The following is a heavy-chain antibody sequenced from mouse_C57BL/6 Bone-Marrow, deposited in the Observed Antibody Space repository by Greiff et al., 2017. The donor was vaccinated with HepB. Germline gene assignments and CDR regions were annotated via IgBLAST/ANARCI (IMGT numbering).Heavy chain of an antibody. CDR2: IDPSDSYT. Sequence: QVQLQQPGAELVMPGASVKLSCKASGYTFTSYWMHWVKQRPGQGLEWIGEIDPSDSYTNNNQKFKGKSTLTVDKSSSTAYMQLSSLTSEDSAVYYCARRDFYAMDYWGQGTSVTVSS. CDR3: ARRDFYAMDY. CDR1: GYTFTSYW. J-gene: IGHJ4*01. V-gene: IGHV1-69*01.